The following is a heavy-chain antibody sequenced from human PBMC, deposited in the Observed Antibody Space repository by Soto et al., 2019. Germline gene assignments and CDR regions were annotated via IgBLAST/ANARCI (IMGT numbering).Heavy chain of an antibody. CDR2: IYWDDAK. Sequence: ESGPTLVNPTQTLTLTCIFSGFSLRTSGVGVGWIRQPPGKALEWLALIYWDDAKFYSPSLKSRLTIAKDTSKNQVVLTMTNMDPVDTATYYCAHNKQYQLLVTMASAFDIWGQGTMVTVSS. J-gene: IGHJ3*02. CDR1: GFSLRTSGVG. V-gene: IGHV2-5*02. D-gene: IGHD2-2*01. CDR3: AHNKQYQLLVTMASAFDI.